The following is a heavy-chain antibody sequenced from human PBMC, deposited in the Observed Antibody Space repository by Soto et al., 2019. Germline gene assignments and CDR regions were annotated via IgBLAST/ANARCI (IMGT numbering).Heavy chain of an antibody. CDR1: GFTFSSYA. D-gene: IGHD4-4*01. V-gene: IGHV3-23*01. CDR3: AKDRLQSSYYYYMDV. J-gene: IGHJ6*03. CDR2: ISGSGGNT. Sequence: PGGSLRLSCAASGFTFSSYAMSWVRQAPGRGLEWVSAISGSGGNTYYADSVKGRFTISRDNSKNTLYLQMNSLRAEDTAVYYCAKDRLQSSYYYYMDVWGKGTTVTVSS.